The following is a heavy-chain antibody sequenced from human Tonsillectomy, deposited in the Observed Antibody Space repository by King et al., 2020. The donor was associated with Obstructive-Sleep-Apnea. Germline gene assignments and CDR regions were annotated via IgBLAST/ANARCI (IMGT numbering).Heavy chain of an antibody. J-gene: IGHJ6*02. CDR3: ARSLGYCSGGTCYPYGMGV. V-gene: IGHV1-69*18. D-gene: IGHD2-15*01. Sequence: VQLVEAGAEVKKPGSSVKVSCKASGDTFRTYAISWVRQAPGQGLEWMGRIIPIFDTSNYAQKFQGRVTINADESTSTAYMELSRLRSEDTAFYYCARSLGYCSGGTCYPYGMGVWGQGTTVTVSS. CDR1: GDTFRTYA. CDR2: IIPIFDTS.